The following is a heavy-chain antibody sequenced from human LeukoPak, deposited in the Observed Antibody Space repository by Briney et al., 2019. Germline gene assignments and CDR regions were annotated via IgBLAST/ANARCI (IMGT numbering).Heavy chain of an antibody. CDR2: FFYTGNT. CDR3: ARLYYDILTGSFGAFDI. J-gene: IGHJ3*02. D-gene: IGHD3-9*01. CDR1: GGSISSGSYS. V-gene: IGHV4-30-4*07. Sequence: SETLSLTCAVSGGSISSGSYSWGWIRQPPGKGLEWIGYFFYTGNTYYNASLKSRVTISVDTSKNQFSLKLSSVTAADTAVYYCARLYYDILTGSFGAFDIWGQGTMVTVSS.